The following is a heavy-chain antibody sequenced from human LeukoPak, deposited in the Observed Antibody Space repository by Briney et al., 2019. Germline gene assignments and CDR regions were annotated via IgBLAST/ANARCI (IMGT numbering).Heavy chain of an antibody. CDR1: GFTFSSYA. CDR3: ARPLGGSYFELDY. CDR2: ISYDGSNK. D-gene: IGHD1-26*01. Sequence: GGSLRLSCAASGFTFSSYAMHWVRQAPGKGLEWVAVISYDGSNKYYADSVKGRFTISRDNSKNTLYLQMNNLRAEDTAVYYCARPLGGSYFELDYWGQGTLVTVSS. J-gene: IGHJ4*02. V-gene: IGHV3-30-3*01.